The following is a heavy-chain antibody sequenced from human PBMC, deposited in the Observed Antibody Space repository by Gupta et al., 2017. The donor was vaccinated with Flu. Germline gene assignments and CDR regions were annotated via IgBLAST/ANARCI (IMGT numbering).Heavy chain of an antibody. Sequence: QLQLQESGPGLVKPSETLSLNCTVSGGSISNTNYYWAWIRQPPGKGLEWIGGGLYSGTSYYNPSLKSRVTISVDTPKNLFSLKVTSVTAADTAVYFCARESQTGIKDAFDLWGQGTMVTVSS. CDR2: GLYSGTS. CDR3: ARESQTGIKDAFDL. D-gene: IGHD1-14*01. J-gene: IGHJ3*01. CDR1: GGSISNTNYY. V-gene: IGHV4-39*02.